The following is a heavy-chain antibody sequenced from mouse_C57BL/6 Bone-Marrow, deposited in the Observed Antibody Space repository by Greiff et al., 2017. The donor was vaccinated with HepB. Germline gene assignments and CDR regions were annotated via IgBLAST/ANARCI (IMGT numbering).Heavy chain of an antibody. J-gene: IGHJ2*01. CDR3: TPHVPYYYGSSYHFDY. Sequence: QVQLQQPGAELVKPGASVKLSCKASGYTFTSYWMHWVKQRPGQGLEWIGMIHPNSGSTNYNEKFQGKATITADTSSNTAYLQLSSLTSEDTAVYYCTPHVPYYYGSSYHFDYWGQGTTLTVSS. CDR1: GYTFTSYW. D-gene: IGHD1-1*01. V-gene: IGHV1-64*01. CDR2: IHPNSGST.